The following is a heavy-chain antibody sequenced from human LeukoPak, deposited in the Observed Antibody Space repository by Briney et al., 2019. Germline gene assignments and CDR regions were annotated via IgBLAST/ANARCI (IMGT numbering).Heavy chain of an antibody. D-gene: IGHD1-26*01. CDR3: ARYTVSYPHDAFDI. CDR2: IFYSGST. J-gene: IGHJ3*02. CDR1: SGSISTSNYY. V-gene: IGHV4-39*07. Sequence: SETLSLTCTVSSGSISTSNYYWGWVRQPPGKALEWIGNIFYSGSTYYSPSLKSRVTISLDTSRNQFSLKLSSVTAADTAFYYCARYTVSYPHDAFDIWGQGTMATVSS.